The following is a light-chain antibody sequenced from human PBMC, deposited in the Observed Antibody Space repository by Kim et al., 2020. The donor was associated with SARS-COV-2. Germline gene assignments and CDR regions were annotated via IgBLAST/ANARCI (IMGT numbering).Light chain of an antibody. CDR2: DAS. CDR3: QQRSNWIT. V-gene: IGKV3-11*01. Sequence: SLSPGERATRSCRASQSISIDLGWYQQKPGQTPRLLIYDASNRARGIPARFSGSGSGTDFTLTISSQEPEDFAVYYCQQRSNWITFGQGTRLEIK. CDR1: QSISID. J-gene: IGKJ5*01.